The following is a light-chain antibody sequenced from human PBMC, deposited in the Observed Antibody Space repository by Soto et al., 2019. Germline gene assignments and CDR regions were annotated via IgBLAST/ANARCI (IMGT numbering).Light chain of an antibody. CDR1: SSDVGSYTF. Sequence: QSVLTQPPSASGSPGQSVTISCTGTSSDVGSYTFVSWYQQRPGKAPKLIIYEVARRPSGVPDRFSASKSGNTASLTVSGLQAEDEADYYCSSYADTDKVIFGGGTKLTFL. CDR3: SSYADTDKVI. J-gene: IGLJ2*01. CDR2: EVA. V-gene: IGLV2-8*01.